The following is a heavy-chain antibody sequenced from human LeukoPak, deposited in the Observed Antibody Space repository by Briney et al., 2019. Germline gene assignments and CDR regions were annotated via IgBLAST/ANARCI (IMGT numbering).Heavy chain of an antibody. D-gene: IGHD3-9*01. CDR1: GGSISSYY. CDR3: ARVAPEYDILSGVDGYRVV. J-gene: IGHJ6*03. CDR2: IYYSGST. Sequence: PSETLSLTCTVSGGSISSYYWSWIRQPPGKGLEWIGYIYYSGSTNYNPSLKSRVTISVDTSKNQFSLKLSSVTAADTGVYYGARVAPEYDILSGVDGYRVVWGKGTTVTVSS. V-gene: IGHV4-59*01.